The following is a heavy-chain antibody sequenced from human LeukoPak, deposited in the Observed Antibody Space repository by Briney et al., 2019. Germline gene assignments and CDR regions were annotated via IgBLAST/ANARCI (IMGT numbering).Heavy chain of an antibody. Sequence: SETLSLTCTVSGGSISSYYWSWIRQPPGKGLEWIGYIYYSGSTNYNPSLKSRVTISVDTSKNQFSLKLSSVTAADTAVYYCARDRFFDWNDSDAFDIWGQGTWSPSLQ. J-gene: IGHJ3*02. CDR1: GGSISSYY. CDR2: IYYSGST. CDR3: ARDRFFDWNDSDAFDI. V-gene: IGHV4-59*01. D-gene: IGHD1-1*01.